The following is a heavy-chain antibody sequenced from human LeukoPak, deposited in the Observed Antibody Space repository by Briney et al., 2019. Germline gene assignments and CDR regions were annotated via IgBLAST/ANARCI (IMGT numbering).Heavy chain of an antibody. CDR2: IKQDGSDK. D-gene: IGHD2-2*01. V-gene: IGHV3-7*01. CDR3: ARVLPVASRDY. Sequence: GGSLRLSCAASGFTFSTYWMSWVRQAPGKGLEWVANIKQDGSDKFYVDSVKGRFIISRDNAKNSMYLQMNSLRAEDTAIYYCARVLPVASRDYWGQGTLVTVSS. CDR1: GFTFSTYW. J-gene: IGHJ4*02.